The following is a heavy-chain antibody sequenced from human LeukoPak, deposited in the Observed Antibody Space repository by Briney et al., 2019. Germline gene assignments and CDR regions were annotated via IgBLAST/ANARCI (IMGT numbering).Heavy chain of an antibody. J-gene: IGHJ4*02. CDR3: VRLGVVLTEARFDY. V-gene: IGHV4-38-2*01. Sequence: PSETLSLTCAVSGYSISSGYYWGWIRQPPGMGLEWIVPINHRGGAFYNPSLKSRLTTSLDRSKNHHSLKLTSVTAADTAMYYCVRLGVVLTEARFDYWGQGILVTVSS. D-gene: IGHD3-3*01. CDR1: GYSISSGYY. CDR2: INHRGGA.